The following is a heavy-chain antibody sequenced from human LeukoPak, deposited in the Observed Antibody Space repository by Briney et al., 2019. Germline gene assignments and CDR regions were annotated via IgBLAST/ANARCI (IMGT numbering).Heavy chain of an antibody. CDR1: GGSISSYY. D-gene: IGHD1-1*01. CDR2: IYTSGST. Sequence: PSETLSLTCTVSGGSISSYYWSWIRQPAGKGLEWIGRIYTSGSTNYNPSLKSRVTMSVGTSKNQFSLKLSSVTAADTAVYYCARDSTRVQSRPNYYYYYYMDVWGKGTTVTVSS. CDR3: ARDSTRVQSRPNYYYYYYMDV. J-gene: IGHJ6*03. V-gene: IGHV4-4*07.